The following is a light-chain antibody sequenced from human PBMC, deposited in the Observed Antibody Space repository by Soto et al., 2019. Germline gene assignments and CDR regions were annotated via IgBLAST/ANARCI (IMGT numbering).Light chain of an antibody. J-gene: IGLJ2*01. CDR3: CSYAGSSTYVV. V-gene: IGLV2-23*01. CDR2: EGS. CDR1: SSDVGSYNL. Sequence: QSALTQPASVSGSPGQSITISCTGTSSDVGSYNLVSWYQQHPGKAPKLMIHEGSKRPSGVSNRFSGFKSGNTASLTISGVQAEDEADYYCCSYAGSSTYVVFGGGTKLTVL.